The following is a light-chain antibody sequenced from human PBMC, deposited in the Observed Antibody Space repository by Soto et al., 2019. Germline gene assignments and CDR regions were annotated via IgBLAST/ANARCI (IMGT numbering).Light chain of an antibody. CDR1: TSDVGGYNY. CDR3: SSYTSNIAPV. Sequence: QSALTQPASVSGSPGQSITISCTGTTSDVGGYNYVSWYQQYPGRPPKLIIYDVSNRPSGVSNRFSGSKSGNTASLTISGVQAEDEAGYYWSSYTSNIAPVFGGGTKLTVL. J-gene: IGLJ2*01. CDR2: DVS. V-gene: IGLV2-14*01.